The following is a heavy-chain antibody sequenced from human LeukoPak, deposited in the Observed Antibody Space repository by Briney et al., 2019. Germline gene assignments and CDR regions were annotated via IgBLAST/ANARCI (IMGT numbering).Heavy chain of an antibody. Sequence: GGSLRLSCAASGFTFDDYAMHWARQAPGKGLEWVSLISGDGGSTYYADSVKGRFTVSRDNSKNSLYLQMNSLRTEDTALYYCAKGGPYYDILTGKVDDYWGQGTLVTVSS. D-gene: IGHD3-9*01. CDR1: GFTFDDYA. V-gene: IGHV3-43*02. J-gene: IGHJ4*02. CDR3: AKGGPYYDILTGKVDDY. CDR2: ISGDGGST.